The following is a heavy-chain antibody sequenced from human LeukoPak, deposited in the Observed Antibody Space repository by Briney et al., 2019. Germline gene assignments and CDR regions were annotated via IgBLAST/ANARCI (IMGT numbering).Heavy chain of an antibody. CDR1: GFTFSSYA. CDR2: ISGGGGST. CDR3: AKAVWFGELFGPVDY. Sequence: GGSLRLSCAASGFTFSSYAMSWVRQAPGKELEWVSAISGGGGSTYYADSVKGRFTISRDNSKNTLYLQMNSLRAEDTAVYYCAKAVWFGELFGPVDYWGQGTLVTVSS. V-gene: IGHV3-23*01. D-gene: IGHD3-10*01. J-gene: IGHJ4*02.